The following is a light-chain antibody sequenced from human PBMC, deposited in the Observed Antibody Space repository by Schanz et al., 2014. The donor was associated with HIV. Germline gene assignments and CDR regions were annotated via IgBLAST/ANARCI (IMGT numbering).Light chain of an antibody. Sequence: QSVLTQPTSVSGSPGQSITISCTGASMAFSSSNFLSRYQQPPGEAPRLIIYDVTSRPSGVSARFSGSKTGETASLTISGLQSEDEAEYYCSTYTTSKTWVFGGGTKVTVL. CDR1: SMAFSSSNF. J-gene: IGLJ3*02. CDR2: DVT. V-gene: IGLV2-14*03. CDR3: STYTTSKTWV.